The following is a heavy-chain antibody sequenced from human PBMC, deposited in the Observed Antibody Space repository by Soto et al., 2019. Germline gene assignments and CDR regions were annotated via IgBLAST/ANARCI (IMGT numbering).Heavy chain of an antibody. J-gene: IGHJ3*02. Sequence: ASVKVSCKASGGTFSSYAISWVRQAPGQGLEWMGWISAYNGNTNYAQKLQGRVTMTTDTSTSTAYMELRSLRSDDTAVYYCARVEGLYCSSTSCYEVDAFDIWGQGTMVTVSS. V-gene: IGHV1-18*01. CDR1: GGTFSSYA. CDR3: ARVEGLYCSSTSCYEVDAFDI. CDR2: ISAYNGNT. D-gene: IGHD2-2*01.